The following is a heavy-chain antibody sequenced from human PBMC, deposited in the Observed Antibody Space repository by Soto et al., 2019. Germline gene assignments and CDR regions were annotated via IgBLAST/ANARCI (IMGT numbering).Heavy chain of an antibody. Sequence: QVQLVESGGGVVQPGRSLRLSCAASGFTFSSYAMHWVRQAPGKGLEWVAVISYDGSNKYYADSVKGRFTISRDNSKNTLYLQMNSLRAEDTAVYYCARDQEQWLVLPRVAAFDIWGQGTMVTVSS. V-gene: IGHV3-30-3*01. CDR2: ISYDGSNK. J-gene: IGHJ3*02. CDR1: GFTFSSYA. CDR3: ARDQEQWLVLPRVAAFDI. D-gene: IGHD6-19*01.